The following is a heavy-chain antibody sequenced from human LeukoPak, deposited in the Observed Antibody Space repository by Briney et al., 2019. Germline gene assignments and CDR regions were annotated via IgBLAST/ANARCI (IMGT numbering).Heavy chain of an antibody. V-gene: IGHV4-59*11. CDR3: ATIKRGNIYGYFDF. D-gene: IGHD5-18*01. J-gene: IGHJ4*02. CDR2: MRDTVNT. Sequence: SETLSLTCSVSDVSISSHHWSWLQQPPGKGLEWIAYMRDTVNTKDNPSFKSRLTLSADTSKNQFSLRLSSVTAADSAVYYCATIKRGNIYGYFDFWGQGILVTVSS. CDR1: DVSISSHH.